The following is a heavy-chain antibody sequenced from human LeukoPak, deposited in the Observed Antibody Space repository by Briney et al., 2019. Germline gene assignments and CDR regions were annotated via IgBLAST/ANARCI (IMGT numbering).Heavy chain of an antibody. CDR1: GGTFSSYA. V-gene: IGHV1-69*13. CDR3: ARIPGGGIYSSSWYLGY. Sequence: ASVKVSCKASGGTFSSYAISWVRQAPGQRLEWMGGIIPIFGTANYAQKFQGRVTITADESTSTAYMELSSLRSEDTAVYYCARIPGGGIYSSSWYLGYWGQGTLVTVSS. J-gene: IGHJ4*02. CDR2: IIPIFGTA. D-gene: IGHD6-13*01.